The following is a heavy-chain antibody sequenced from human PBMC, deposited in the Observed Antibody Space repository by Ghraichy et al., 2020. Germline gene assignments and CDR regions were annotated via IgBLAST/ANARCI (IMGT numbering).Heavy chain of an antibody. D-gene: IGHD6-13*01. Sequence: SETLSLTCTVSGGSISSYYWSWIRQPPGKGLEWIGYIYYSGSTNYNPSLKSRVTISVDTSKNQFSLKLSSVTAADTAVYYCARLAAAGTRDYYYYGMDVWGQGTTVTVSS. CDR1: GGSISSYY. CDR3: ARLAAAGTRDYYYYGMDV. J-gene: IGHJ6*02. CDR2: IYYSGST. V-gene: IGHV4-59*01.